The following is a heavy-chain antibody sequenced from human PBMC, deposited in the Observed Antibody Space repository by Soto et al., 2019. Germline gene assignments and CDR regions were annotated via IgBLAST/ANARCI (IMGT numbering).Heavy chain of an antibody. CDR2: IIPIFGTA. J-gene: IGHJ6*02. CDR3: ARYYDFWSGYNYYGMDV. D-gene: IGHD3-3*01. Sequence: QVQLVQSGAEVKKPGSSVKVSCKASGGTFSSYAISWVRQAPGQGLEWMGGIIPIFGTANYAQKFQGRVTITADNSTSTAYMDLSSLRSEDTAVYYCARYYDFWSGYNYYGMDVWGQGTTVTVSS. CDR1: GGTFSSYA. V-gene: IGHV1-69*06.